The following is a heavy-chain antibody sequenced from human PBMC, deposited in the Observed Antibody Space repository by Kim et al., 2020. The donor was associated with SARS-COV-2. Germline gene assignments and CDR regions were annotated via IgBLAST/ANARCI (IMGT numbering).Heavy chain of an antibody. CDR1: GFTFSSYG. CDR3: AREGYYGSGTSGGMDV. J-gene: IGHJ6*02. D-gene: IGHD3-10*01. V-gene: IGHV3-33*01. CDR2: IWYEGSNK. Sequence: GGSLRLSCAASGFTFSSYGMHWVRQAPGKGLEWVAVIWYEGSNKYYADSVKGRFTISRDNSKNTLYLQMNSLRAEDTAVYYCAREGYYGSGTSGGMDVWGQGTTVTVSS.